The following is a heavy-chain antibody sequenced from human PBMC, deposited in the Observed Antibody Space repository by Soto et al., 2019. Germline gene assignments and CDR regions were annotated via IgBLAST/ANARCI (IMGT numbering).Heavy chain of an antibody. J-gene: IGHJ6*02. CDR2: LVPVLGTS. CDR3: ARDSPGGGYYYGMDV. CDR1: GGTFSSYA. D-gene: IGHD2-15*01. V-gene: IGHV1-69*01. Sequence: QGQLEQSGAEVRKPGSSVKVSCKASGGTFSSYAISWVRQAPGRGLEWMGGLVPVLGTSNSAQRFQGRVAFSTDDSTATAYMELSSLRSEDTAVYYCARDSPGGGYYYGMDVWGQGTTVIVSS.